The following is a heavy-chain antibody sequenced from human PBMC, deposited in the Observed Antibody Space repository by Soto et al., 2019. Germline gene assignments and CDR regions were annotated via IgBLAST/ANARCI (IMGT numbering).Heavy chain of an antibody. J-gene: IGHJ4*02. CDR2: INPIFGTT. CDR1: GGTFSTHA. CDR3: ARSYSFGGVISPTFDY. V-gene: IGHV1-69*06. Sequence: QEQLVQSGAEVKKPGSSVKVSCKASGGTFSTHAITWVRQAPGQGLEWMGGINPIFGTTNYAQKFQGRLTITADKSTTPAYMALSSLRSDDTAVYYCARSYSFGGVISPTFDYWGQGTLVTVSS. D-gene: IGHD3-16*02.